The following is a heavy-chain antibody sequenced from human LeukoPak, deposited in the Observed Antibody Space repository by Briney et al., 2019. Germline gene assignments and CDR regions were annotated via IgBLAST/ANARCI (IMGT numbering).Heavy chain of an antibody. Sequence: PGGSLRLSCAASGFSFNTFDMHWVRQAPGKGLEWVAAISYYGSEEYYADSVKGRFSVSRDNSKSTLYLEVTSLRAEDTAVYSCFTYTSTLDYWGQGTLVTVSS. CDR2: ISYYGSEE. CDR3: FTYTSTLDY. J-gene: IGHJ4*02. D-gene: IGHD3-16*01. V-gene: IGHV3-30*03. CDR1: GFSFNTFD.